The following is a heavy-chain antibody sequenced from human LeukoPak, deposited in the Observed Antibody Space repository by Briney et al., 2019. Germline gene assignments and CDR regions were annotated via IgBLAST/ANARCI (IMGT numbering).Heavy chain of an antibody. CDR3: ARDHPISEQQLERGLSFDY. D-gene: IGHD6-13*01. Sequence: PGGSLRLSCAASGFIFSNYWMHWVRQAPGKGLVWVSRIKTDGSTITYADSVKGRFTISRDNAMNTLYLQMDSLGAEDTAVYYCARDHPISEQQLERGLSFDYWGQGTLVTVSS. V-gene: IGHV3-74*01. CDR1: GFIFSNYW. CDR2: IKTDGSTI. J-gene: IGHJ4*02.